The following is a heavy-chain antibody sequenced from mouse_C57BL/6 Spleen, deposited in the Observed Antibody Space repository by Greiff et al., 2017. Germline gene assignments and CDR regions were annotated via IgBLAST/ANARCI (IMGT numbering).Heavy chain of an antibody. Sequence: VQLQQSGAELVRPGASVTLSCKASGYTFTDYEMHWVKQTPVHGLEWIGAIDPETGGTAYNQKFKGKAILTADKSSSTAYMELRSLTSEDSAVYYCTKAYYDGAMAYWGQGTSVTVSS. CDR1: GYTFTDYE. J-gene: IGHJ4*01. D-gene: IGHD1-1*01. CDR2: IDPETGGT. CDR3: TKAYYDGAMAY. V-gene: IGHV1-15*01.